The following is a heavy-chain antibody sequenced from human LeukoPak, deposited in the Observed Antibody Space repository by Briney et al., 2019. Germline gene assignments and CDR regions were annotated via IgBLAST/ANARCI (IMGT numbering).Heavy chain of an antibody. D-gene: IGHD3-10*01. Sequence: GGSLRLSCEASGFTFSNSAMNWVRQAPGKGLGWVAVISYDGNNKYYSDSVKGRFTISRDNSKNTLYLQMNSLRAEDTAVYYCAKDMYYRGSGSYFNVDYWGQGTLVTVSS. J-gene: IGHJ4*02. CDR1: GFTFSNSA. CDR3: AKDMYYRGSGSYFNVDY. V-gene: IGHV3-30*18. CDR2: ISYDGNNK.